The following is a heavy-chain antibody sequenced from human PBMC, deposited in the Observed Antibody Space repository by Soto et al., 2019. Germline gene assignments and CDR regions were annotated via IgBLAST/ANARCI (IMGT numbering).Heavy chain of an antibody. CDR1: GFTFSSYA. D-gene: IGHD2-15*01. V-gene: IGHV3-30-3*01. J-gene: IGHJ6*02. Sequence: QVQLVESGGGVVQPGRSLRLSCAASGFTFSSYAMHWVRQAPGKGLEWVAVISYDGSNKYYADSVKGRFTISRDNFKNTLYLQMNSMSAEETAVYYCARDHVVVAATFRASYYGMDVWGQGTTVTVSS. CDR2: ISYDGSNK. CDR3: ARDHVVVAATFRASYYGMDV.